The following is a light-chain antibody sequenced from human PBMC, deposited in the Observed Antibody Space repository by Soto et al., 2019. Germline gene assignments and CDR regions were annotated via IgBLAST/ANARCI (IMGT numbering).Light chain of an antibody. CDR2: KVS. Sequence: DIQMTQSPSTLSASVGDRVNMTCRASQNIGSWVAWYQQQPGKGPKFLINKVSNFKSGVPSRMSGGGSGADFTLTISSLPSDDVATYYCLLFSTFPWTFGQGTKVEIK. V-gene: IGKV1-5*03. CDR1: QNIGSW. CDR3: LLFSTFPWT. J-gene: IGKJ1*01.